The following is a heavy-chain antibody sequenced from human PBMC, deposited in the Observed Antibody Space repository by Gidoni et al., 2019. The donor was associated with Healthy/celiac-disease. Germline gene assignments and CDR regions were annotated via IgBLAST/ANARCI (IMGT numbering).Heavy chain of an antibody. Sequence: QVQLQQWGAGLLKPSECLYLTCAVYGGSFSGYYWSWIRQPPGKGLEWSGEINHSGSTNYNPSLKSRVTISVDTSKNQFYLKLSSVTAADTAVYYCARAVFFLNYYGIDVWGQGTTVTVSS. CDR1: GGSFSGYY. CDR3: ARAVFFLNYYGIDV. J-gene: IGHJ6*02. CDR2: INHSGST. D-gene: IGHD2-8*01. V-gene: IGHV4-34*01.